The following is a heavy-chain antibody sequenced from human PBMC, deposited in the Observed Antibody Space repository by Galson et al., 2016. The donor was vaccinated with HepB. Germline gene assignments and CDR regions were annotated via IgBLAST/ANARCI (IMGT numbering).Heavy chain of an antibody. D-gene: IGHD3-10*01. CDR3: ARDWVVWGVRGGYYMDV. J-gene: IGHJ6*03. CDR2: IWYDGSNE. Sequence: LRLSCAASGFTFSTYGIHWVRRAPGKGLEWVAVIWYDGSNEYYGDSVKGRFTISRDNSKNTVYLQMNSLRAEDTAVYYCARDWVVWGVRGGYYMDVWGKGTTVTVSS. CDR1: GFTFSTYG. V-gene: IGHV3-33*01.